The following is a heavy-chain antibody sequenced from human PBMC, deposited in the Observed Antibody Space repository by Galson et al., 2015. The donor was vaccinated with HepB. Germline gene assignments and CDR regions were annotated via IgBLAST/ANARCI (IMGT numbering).Heavy chain of an antibody. Sequence: SVKVSCKASGYTFTSYYMHWVRQAPGQGLEWMGIINPSGGSTSYAQKFQGRVTMTRDTSTSTVYMELSSLRSEDTAVYYCARDATVTTLMLPDAFDIWGQGTMVTVSS. CDR1: GYTFTSYY. V-gene: IGHV1-46*03. D-gene: IGHD4-17*01. J-gene: IGHJ3*02. CDR2: INPSGGST. CDR3: ARDATVTTLMLPDAFDI.